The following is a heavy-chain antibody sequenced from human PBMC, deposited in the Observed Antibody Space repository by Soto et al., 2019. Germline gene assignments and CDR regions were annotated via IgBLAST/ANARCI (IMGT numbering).Heavy chain of an antibody. Sequence: GGSLRLSCAASGFTFSSYSMNWVRQAPGKGLEWVSSISSSSSYIYYADSVKGRFTISRDNAKNSLYLQMNSLRAEDTAVYYCARETVTTNYYYYYYMDVWGKGTTVTVSS. V-gene: IGHV3-21*01. CDR3: ARETVTTNYYYYYYMDV. D-gene: IGHD4-17*01. J-gene: IGHJ6*03. CDR2: ISSSSSYI. CDR1: GFTFSSYS.